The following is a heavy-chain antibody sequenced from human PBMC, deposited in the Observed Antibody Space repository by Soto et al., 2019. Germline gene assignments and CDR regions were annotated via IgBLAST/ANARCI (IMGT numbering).Heavy chain of an antibody. Sequence: PGGSLRLSCAASGFTFSSYSMNWVRQAPGKGLEWVSSISSSSSYIYYADSVKGRFTISRDNAKNSLYLQMNSLRAEDTAVYYCARDVGYWLLTYTRTAYGMDVWGQGTTVTVSS. CDR3: ARDVGYWLLTYTRTAYGMDV. D-gene: IGHD2-15*01. CDR1: GFTFSSYS. J-gene: IGHJ6*02. V-gene: IGHV3-21*01. CDR2: ISSSSSYI.